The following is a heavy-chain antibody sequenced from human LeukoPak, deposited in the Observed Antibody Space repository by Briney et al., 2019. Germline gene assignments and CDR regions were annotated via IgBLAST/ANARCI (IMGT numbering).Heavy chain of an antibody. D-gene: IGHD3-10*01. Sequence: PSETLSLTCTVSGGSISSYYWSWIRQPPGKGLEWIGYIYYSGSTNYNPSLKSRVTISVDTSKNQFSLKLTAVTAADTAVYCCARATKQRYGSGSYWWFDPWGQGTLVTVSS. J-gene: IGHJ5*02. CDR3: ARATKQRYGSGSYWWFDP. CDR1: GGSISSYY. V-gene: IGHV4-59*01. CDR2: IYYSGST.